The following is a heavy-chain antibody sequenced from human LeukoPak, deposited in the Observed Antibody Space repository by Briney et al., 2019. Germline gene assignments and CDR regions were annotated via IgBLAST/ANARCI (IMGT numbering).Heavy chain of an antibody. CDR3: ARCRYSSSPDFEY. CDR2: IYYTGGT. J-gene: IGHJ4*02. V-gene: IGHV4-59*01. Sequence: PSETLSLTCTVSGGFISSYYWSWSRQPPGKGLEWIGYIYYTGGTNYNPSLKSRVTISADTSKNQFSLTVNSVTSADTAVYYCARCRYSSSPDFEYWGQGSLVTVSS. CDR1: GGFISSYY. D-gene: IGHD6-13*01.